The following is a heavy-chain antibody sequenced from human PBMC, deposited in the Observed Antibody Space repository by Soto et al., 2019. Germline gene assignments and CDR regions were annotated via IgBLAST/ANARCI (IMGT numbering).Heavy chain of an antibody. CDR1: GFTFSSYG. CDR2: IWYDGSNK. J-gene: IGHJ6*02. Sequence: QVQLVESGGGVVQPGRSLRLSCAASGFTFSSYGMHWVRQAPGKGLEWVAVIWYDGSNKYYADSVKGRFTISRDNSKNSLYLQMNNLRAEDTAVYYCARDRVGGYGSGSHYYYYGMDVWGQGTTVTVSS. V-gene: IGHV3-33*01. CDR3: ARDRVGGYGSGSHYYYYGMDV. D-gene: IGHD3-10*01.